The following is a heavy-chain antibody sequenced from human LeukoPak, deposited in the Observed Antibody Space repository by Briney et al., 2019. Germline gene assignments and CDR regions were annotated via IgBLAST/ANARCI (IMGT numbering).Heavy chain of an antibody. CDR2: ISYDGSNT. D-gene: IGHD6-13*01. Sequence: PGGSLRLSCAASGFTFSSYSMHWVRQAPGKGLEWVAIISYDGSNTYYADSVKGRFTISRDNSKNTLYLQMNSLRAEDTAVYYCARDLRRGDSSSLGYWGQGTLVTVSS. CDR1: GFTFSSYS. CDR3: ARDLRRGDSSSLGY. V-gene: IGHV3-30-3*01. J-gene: IGHJ4*02.